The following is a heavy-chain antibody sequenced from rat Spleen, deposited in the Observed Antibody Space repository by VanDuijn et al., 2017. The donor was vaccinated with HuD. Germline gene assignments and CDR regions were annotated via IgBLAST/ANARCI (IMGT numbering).Heavy chain of an antibody. CDR2: IWTGGST. Sequence: QVQLKESGPGLVQPSQTLSLTCTVSGFSLTSYHVSWVRQPPGKGLEWMGVIWTGGSTAYNSSFKSRLSVSRDISKSQVFLKMNSLQTDDTGTYYCTRDRYFFDFWGQGVMVTVSS. CDR3: TRDRYFFDF. J-gene: IGHJ2*01. V-gene: IGHV2-43*01. CDR1: GFSLTSYH.